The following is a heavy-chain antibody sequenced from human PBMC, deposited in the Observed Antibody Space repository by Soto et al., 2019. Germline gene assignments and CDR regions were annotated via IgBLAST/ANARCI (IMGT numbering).Heavy chain of an antibody. CDR1: GYTFTGYY. V-gene: IGHV1-2*04. CDR2: INPNSGGT. J-gene: IGHJ6*02. Sequence: QVQLVQSGAEVKKPGASVKVSCKASGYTFTGYYMHWVRQAPGQGLEWMGWINPNSGGTNYAQKFQGWVTMTRDTSISTAYMELSRLRSDDTAVYYCAREGPAGTGGPPPYYYYYGMDVWGQGTTVTVSS. D-gene: IGHD6-13*01. CDR3: AREGPAGTGGPPPYYYYYGMDV.